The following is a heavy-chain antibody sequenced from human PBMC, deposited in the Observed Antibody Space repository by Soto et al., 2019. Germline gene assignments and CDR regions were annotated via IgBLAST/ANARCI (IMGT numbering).Heavy chain of an antibody. CDR1: GFTFSSYA. Sequence: QVQLVESGGGVVQPGRSLRLSCAASGFTFSSYAMHWVRQAPGKGLEWVAVISYDGSNKYYADSVKGRFTISRDNSKNTLYLQMNSLRAEDTAVYYCARDNGWYYDSSGPVLGMDVWGQGTTVTVSS. CDR2: ISYDGSNK. V-gene: IGHV3-30-3*01. D-gene: IGHD3-22*01. J-gene: IGHJ6*02. CDR3: ARDNGWYYDSSGPVLGMDV.